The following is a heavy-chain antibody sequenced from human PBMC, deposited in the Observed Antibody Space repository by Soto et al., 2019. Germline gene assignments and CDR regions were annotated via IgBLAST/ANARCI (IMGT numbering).Heavy chain of an antibody. CDR3: ARDSPKIILMTPTL. Sequence: SASMALTCTFSGCSISSSYCSWSRQPPGKGLYWIGSFYHSGSTYYNPSLMSRVTISADTSKNQFSLKLSSVTAADTAVYYCARDSPKIILMTPTLWGPGTLVTVAS. CDR1: GCSISSSY. D-gene: IGHD2-8*01. V-gene: IGHV4-38-2*02. J-gene: IGHJ4*02. CDR2: FYHSGST.